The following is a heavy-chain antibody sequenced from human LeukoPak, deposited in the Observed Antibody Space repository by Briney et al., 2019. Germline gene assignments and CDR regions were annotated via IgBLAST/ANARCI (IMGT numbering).Heavy chain of an antibody. D-gene: IGHD5-18*01. CDR1: GFTFNLHW. CDR3: TRGGFYSYGSFDY. CDR2: SNSDGSNT. Sequence: PGGSLRLSCAASGFTFNLHWMHWVRQAPGKGLVWVSRSNSDGSNTTYADSVKGRFTISRDNAKNTLYLQMNSLRVEDTAVYYCTRGGFYSYGSFDYWGQGTLVTVSS. J-gene: IGHJ4*02. V-gene: IGHV3-74*01.